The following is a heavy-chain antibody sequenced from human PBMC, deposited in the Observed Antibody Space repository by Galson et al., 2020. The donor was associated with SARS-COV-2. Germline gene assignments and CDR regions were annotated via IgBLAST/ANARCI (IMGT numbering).Heavy chain of an antibody. Sequence: SETLSLTCTVSGGSISSGGYYWSWIRQHPGKGLEWIGYIYYSGSTYYNPSLKSRVTISVDTSKNQFSLKLSSVTAADTAVYYCARLATAYYDFWSGSETSDYWGQGTLVTVSS. CDR3: ARLATAYYDFWSGSETSDY. D-gene: IGHD3-3*01. V-gene: IGHV4-31*03. CDR2: IYYSGST. CDR1: GGSISSGGYY. J-gene: IGHJ4*02.